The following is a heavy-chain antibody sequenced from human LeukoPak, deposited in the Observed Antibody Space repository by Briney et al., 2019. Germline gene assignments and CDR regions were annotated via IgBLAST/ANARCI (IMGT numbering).Heavy chain of an antibody. D-gene: IGHD3-22*01. V-gene: IGHV4-59*01. CDR1: GGSISSYY. CDR2: IYYSGST. CDR3: ARGYYYDSSGFDY. Sequence: SETLSLTCTVSGGSISSYYWSWIRQPPGKGLEWIGYIYYSGSTNYNPSLKSRVTISVDTSKNQFSLKLSFMTAADTAVYYCARGYYYDSSGFDYWGQGILVTVSS. J-gene: IGHJ4*02.